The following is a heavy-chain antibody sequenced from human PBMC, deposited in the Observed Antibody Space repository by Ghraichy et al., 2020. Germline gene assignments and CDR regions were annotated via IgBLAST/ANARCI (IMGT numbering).Heavy chain of an antibody. CDR1: GDSVSRFY. CDR2: IYYSGSS. D-gene: IGHD1/OR15-1a*01. J-gene: IGHJ6*02. V-gene: IGHV4-59*02. CDR3: ARWRNNMDV. Sequence: SETLSLTCSVSGDSVSRFYWSWTRQSPGKGLEWIGYIYYSGSSMYNPSLKSRVTMSVATSKNQFSLNLRSVTDADTAVYYCARWRNNMDVWGQGTTVIVSS.